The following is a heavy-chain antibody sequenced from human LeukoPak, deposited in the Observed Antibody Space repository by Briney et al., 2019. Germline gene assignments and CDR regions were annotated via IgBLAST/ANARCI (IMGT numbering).Heavy chain of an antibody. CDR2: ISSNGGST. CDR1: GFPFSSYA. CDR3: ARDEIAAAGAFDY. D-gene: IGHD6-13*01. V-gene: IGHV3-64*01. Sequence: GGSLRLSCAASGFPFSSYAMHWVRQAPGKGLEYVSAISSNGGSTSYANSVKGRFTISRDNAKNSLYLQMNSLRAEDTAVYYCARDEIAAAGAFDYWGQGTLVTVCS. J-gene: IGHJ4*02.